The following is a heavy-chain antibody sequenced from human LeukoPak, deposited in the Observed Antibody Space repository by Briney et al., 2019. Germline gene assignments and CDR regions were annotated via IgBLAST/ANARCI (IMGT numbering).Heavy chain of an antibody. CDR2: IYYTGNT. J-gene: IGHJ6*03. CDR1: GYSISSGYY. Sequence: SETLSLTCTVSGYSISSGYYWGWIRQPPGKGLEWIGNIYYTGNTYYNPSLTSRVTISVDTSKNQFSLKLSSVTAADTAVYYCARHKDYYYSYMDVWGKGTTVTISS. CDR3: ARHKDYYYSYMDV. V-gene: IGHV4-38-2*02.